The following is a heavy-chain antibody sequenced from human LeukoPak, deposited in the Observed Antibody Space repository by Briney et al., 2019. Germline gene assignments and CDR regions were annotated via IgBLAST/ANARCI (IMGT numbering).Heavy chain of an antibody. Sequence: SETLSLTCTVSGGSISSSSYYWGWIRQPPGKGLEWIGSIYYSGSTYYNPSLKSRVNISVDTSKNQFSLKLSSVTAADTAVYYCASSSMITFGGVIPLRIWGQGTMVTVSS. D-gene: IGHD3-16*02. CDR2: IYYSGST. CDR1: GGSISSSSYY. V-gene: IGHV4-39*07. CDR3: ASSSMITFGGVIPLRI. J-gene: IGHJ3*02.